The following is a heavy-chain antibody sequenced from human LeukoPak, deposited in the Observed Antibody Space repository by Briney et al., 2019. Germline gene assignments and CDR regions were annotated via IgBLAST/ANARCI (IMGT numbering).Heavy chain of an antibody. J-gene: IGHJ5*02. D-gene: IGHD3-3*01. CDR1: GGTFSSYA. V-gene: IGHV1-69*01. Sequence: GSSVKVSCKASGGTFSSYAISWVRQAPGQGLEWMGGIIPILGTANYAQKFQGRVTITADESTSTAYMELSSLRSEDTAVYYCARYYDFWSGQTRNWFDPWGQGTLVTVSS. CDR3: ARYYDFWSGQTRNWFDP. CDR2: IIPILGTA.